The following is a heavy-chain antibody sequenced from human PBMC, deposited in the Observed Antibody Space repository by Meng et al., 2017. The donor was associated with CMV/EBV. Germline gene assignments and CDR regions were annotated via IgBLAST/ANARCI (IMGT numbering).Heavy chain of an antibody. J-gene: IGHJ4*02. V-gene: IGHV3-53*01. CDR2: IYSEGTT. D-gene: IGHD1-7*01. Sequence: ELRVVESGGGLIPPGGSLRLSCAASGFTVSNNYMRWFRQAPGKGLEWVSLIYSEGTTDYADSVKGRFTISRDNSKNTLYLQMNSLRAEDTAAYYCARDGNYHGVWGQGTLVTVSS. CDR1: GFTVSNNY. CDR3: ARDGNYHGV.